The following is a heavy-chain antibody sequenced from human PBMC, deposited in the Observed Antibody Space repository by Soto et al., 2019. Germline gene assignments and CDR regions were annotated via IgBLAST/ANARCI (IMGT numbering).Heavy chain of an antibody. D-gene: IGHD5-12*01. CDR3: AREKGIVATTHDAFDI. V-gene: IGHV1-18*01. CDR1: GYTFTSYG. Sequence: QVQLVQSGAEVKKPGASVKVSCKASGYTFTSYGISWVRQAPGQGLDWMGWISAYNGNTNYAQKLQGRVTITTVTSTSAAYMELRSLRSDDTAVYYCAREKGIVATTHDAFDIWGQGTMVTVSS. J-gene: IGHJ3*02. CDR2: ISAYNGNT.